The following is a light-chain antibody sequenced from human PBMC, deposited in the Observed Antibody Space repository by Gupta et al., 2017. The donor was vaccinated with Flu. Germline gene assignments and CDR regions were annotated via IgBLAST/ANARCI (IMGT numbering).Light chain of an antibody. V-gene: IGKV2-24*01. Sequence: DIVMTQTPLSSPVTLGQPASISCRSSQSLVHHNGNTYLSWLQQRPGQPPRLLIYQISNRFSGVPDRFTGSGAGTDFTLKISRVEAEDFGVYYCKQTTKYPWTFGQGTKVEIK. CDR2: QIS. CDR1: QSLVHHNGNTY. J-gene: IGKJ1*01. CDR3: KQTTKYPWT.